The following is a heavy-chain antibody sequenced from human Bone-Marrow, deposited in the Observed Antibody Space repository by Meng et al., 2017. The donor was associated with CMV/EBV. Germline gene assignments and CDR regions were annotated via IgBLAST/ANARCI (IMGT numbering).Heavy chain of an antibody. CDR2: LNPSGGST. CDR3: ARGWSISSSYFYYGMHV. Sequence: ASVKVSCKASGYTFSGYYVHWVRQAPGQGLEWMGTLNPSGGSTSYPQKIQGRVTMTSDTSTNTVYMELSTLRSEDTAIYYCARGWSISSSYFYYGMHVWGQGTTVTVSS. CDR1: GYTFSGYY. V-gene: IGHV1-46*01. J-gene: IGHJ6*02. D-gene: IGHD3-10*01.